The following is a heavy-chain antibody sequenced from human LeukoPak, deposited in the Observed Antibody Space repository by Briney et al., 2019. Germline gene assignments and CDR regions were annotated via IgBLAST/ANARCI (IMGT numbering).Heavy chain of an antibody. V-gene: IGHV1-18*01. Sequence: ASVKVSCKASGYTITSYGISWVRQAPGQGLEWMGWISAYNGNTNYAQKLQGRVTMTTDTSTSTAYMELRSLRSDDTAVYYCARERMGPYSSSWYGAFDIWGQGTMVTVSS. D-gene: IGHD6-13*01. CDR1: GYTITSYG. J-gene: IGHJ3*02. CDR2: ISAYNGNT. CDR3: ARERMGPYSSSWYGAFDI.